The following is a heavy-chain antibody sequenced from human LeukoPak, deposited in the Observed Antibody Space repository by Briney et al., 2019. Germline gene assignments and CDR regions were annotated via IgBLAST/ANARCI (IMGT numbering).Heavy chain of an antibody. CDR3: AKGRDYGDF. V-gene: IGHV3-7*01. Sequence: GGSLRLSCTVSGFTFSSYWMTWVRQVPGKGLQWVANINQDGREKCYMDSMKGRLNISRDNTENSVFLQLTSLRPEDTGIYFCAKGRDYGDFRGQGTLVAVSS. CDR2: INQDGREK. CDR1: GFTFSSYW. J-gene: IGHJ4*02.